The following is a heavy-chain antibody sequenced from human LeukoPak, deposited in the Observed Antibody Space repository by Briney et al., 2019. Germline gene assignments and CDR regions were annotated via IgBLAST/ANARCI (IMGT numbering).Heavy chain of an antibody. V-gene: IGHV3-7*02. D-gene: IGHD4-23*01. CDR3: ARPADYDYGFNSFHC. J-gene: IGHJ4*02. Sequence: PGGSLRLSCAASGFTFSTSWMSWVRQPPGKGLEWVANIKGDGSQKHHLDSVKDRFTISRDNAKNTLYLQMNSLRAEDTAVYYCARPADYDYGFNSFHCWGQGTLVTVSS. CDR2: IKGDGSQK. CDR1: GFTFSTSW.